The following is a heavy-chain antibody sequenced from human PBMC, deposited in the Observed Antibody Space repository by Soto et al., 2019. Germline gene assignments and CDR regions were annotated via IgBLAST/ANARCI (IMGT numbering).Heavy chain of an antibody. D-gene: IGHD6-19*01. CDR3: ARAPEYSSAWYLDY. CDR2: IYYIGST. Sequence: QVQLQESGPGLVKPSETLSLTCTVSGGSVSSGSYYWSWIRQPPGQGLEWIGYIYYIGSTNYNPSLKSRATMSVATSKNHFSLKLSSVTAADTAVYYCARAPEYSSAWYLDYWGQGTLVTVSS. V-gene: IGHV4-61*03. CDR1: GGSVSSGSYY. J-gene: IGHJ4*02.